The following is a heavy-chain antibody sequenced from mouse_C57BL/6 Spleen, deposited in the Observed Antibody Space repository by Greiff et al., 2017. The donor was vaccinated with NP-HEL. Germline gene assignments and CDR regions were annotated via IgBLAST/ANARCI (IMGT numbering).Heavy chain of an antibody. CDR2: ISGGGGNT. V-gene: IGHV5-9*01. J-gene: IGHJ1*03. Sequence: DVMLVESGGGLVKPGGSLKLSCAASGFTFSSYTMSWVRQTPEKRLEWVATISGGGGNTYYPDSVKGRFTISRDNAKNTLYLQMSSLRSEDTALYYCARRGSSSWYFDVWGTGTTVTVSS. CDR1: GFTFSSYT. D-gene: IGHD1-1*01. CDR3: ARRGSSSWYFDV.